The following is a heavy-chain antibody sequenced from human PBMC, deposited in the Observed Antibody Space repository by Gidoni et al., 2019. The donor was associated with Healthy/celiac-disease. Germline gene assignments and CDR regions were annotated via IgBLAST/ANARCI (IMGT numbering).Heavy chain of an antibody. CDR2: IKQDGSEK. J-gene: IGHJ4*02. CDR1: GFTFSSYW. CDR3: ARAESIQLSRVGTTVYFDY. V-gene: IGHV3-7*01. Sequence: EVQLVESGGGLVQPGGSLRLSCAASGFTFSSYWMSWVRQAPGKGLEWVANIKQDGSEKYYVDSVKGRFTISRDNAKNSLYLQMNSLRAEDTAVYYCARAESIQLSRVGTTVYFDYWGQGTLVTVSS. D-gene: IGHD1-7*01.